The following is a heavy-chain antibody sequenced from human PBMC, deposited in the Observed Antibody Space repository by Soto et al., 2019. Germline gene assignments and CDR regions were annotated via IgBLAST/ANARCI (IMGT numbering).Heavy chain of an antibody. D-gene: IGHD2-21*01. CDR3: ASQVGIPNNRVGVV. CDR2: INHTGSP. CDR1: GGPFNNYY. J-gene: IGHJ1*01. Sequence: SETLSLTCAVYGGPFNNYYWSWIRQSPTKGLEWIGEINHTGSPNYNPSLKSRVTISIDTFKKEISLKLSSVTAADTAVYYCASQVGIPNNRVGVVWGQGTLVTVSS. V-gene: IGHV4-34*01.